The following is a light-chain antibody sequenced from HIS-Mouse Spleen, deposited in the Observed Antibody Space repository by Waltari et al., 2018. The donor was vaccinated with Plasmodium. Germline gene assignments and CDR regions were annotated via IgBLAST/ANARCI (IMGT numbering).Light chain of an antibody. CDR1: QSVSSN. V-gene: IGKV3-15*01. CDR3: QQYNNWSFT. CDR2: AAS. Sequence: ELVMTQSPATLSVSPGARATLSCRASQSVSSNLAWYQQKPGQAPRLLIYAASTRATGIPARFSGSGSGTEFTLTISSLQSEDFAVYYCQQYNNWSFTFGPGTKVDIK. J-gene: IGKJ3*01.